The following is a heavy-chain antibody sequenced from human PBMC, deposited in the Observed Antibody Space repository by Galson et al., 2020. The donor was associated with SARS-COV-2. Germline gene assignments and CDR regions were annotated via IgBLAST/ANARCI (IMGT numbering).Heavy chain of an antibody. CDR3: AKSRTQSYRQKDYGMDV. CDR2: INPKSGST. CDR1: GYSFGAYH. D-gene: IGHD3-16*02. V-gene: IGHV1-2*04. J-gene: IGHJ6*02. Sequence: ASVKVSCKASGYSFGAYHILWVRQAPGQGLEWMGWINPKSGSTHYSPKFQGWATMTRDTSVSTAYIELGSLKSDDTAVYFCAKSRTQSYRQKDYGMDVWGQGTTVTVSS.